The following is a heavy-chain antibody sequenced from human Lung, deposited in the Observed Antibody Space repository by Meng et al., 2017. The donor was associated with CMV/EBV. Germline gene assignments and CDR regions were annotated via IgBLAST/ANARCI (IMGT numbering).Heavy chain of an antibody. CDR3: ARGYSHRFDD. D-gene: IGHD1-1*01. V-gene: IGHV6-1*01. Sequence: QTXSLTXXISGDSVSSNSVAWNWIRQSPSRGLEWLGRTYYRSKWYNDYAVSVKSRITINPDTSKNQFFLQLKSVTPEDTAVYYCARGYSHRFDDWGQGTXVTVSS. CDR2: TYYRSKWYN. CDR1: GDSVSSNSVA. J-gene: IGHJ4*02.